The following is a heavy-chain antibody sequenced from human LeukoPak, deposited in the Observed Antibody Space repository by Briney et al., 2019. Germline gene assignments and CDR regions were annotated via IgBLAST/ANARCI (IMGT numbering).Heavy chain of an antibody. CDR3: AKDLGTLISGTYYYYFDY. J-gene: IGHJ4*02. Sequence: GGSLRLSCAASGFTFSSYGMHWVRRAPGKGLEWVAFVRSDGSIEYYADSVKGRITISRDNSKNTLYLQMNSLRAEDSAVFYCAKDLGTLISGTYYYYFDYWGQGTLVTVSS. CDR1: GFTFSSYG. V-gene: IGHV3-30*02. D-gene: IGHD3-10*01. CDR2: VRSDGSIE.